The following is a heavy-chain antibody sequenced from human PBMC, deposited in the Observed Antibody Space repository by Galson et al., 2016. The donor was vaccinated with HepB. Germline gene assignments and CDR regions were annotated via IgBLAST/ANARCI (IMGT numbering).Heavy chain of an antibody. Sequence: SETLSLTCAVSSGSISSSTYYWGWIRQPPGKGLEWIGSTFYSGITYYNPSLTSRVTISLDTSKNQVSLRLSSVTAADTALYYCARDMFRDSSSYYYYYGLDVWGQGTTVTVSS. V-gene: IGHV4-39*07. D-gene: IGHD6-6*01. CDR2: TFYSGIT. CDR3: ARDMFRDSSSYYYYYGLDV. CDR1: SGSISSSTYY. J-gene: IGHJ6*02.